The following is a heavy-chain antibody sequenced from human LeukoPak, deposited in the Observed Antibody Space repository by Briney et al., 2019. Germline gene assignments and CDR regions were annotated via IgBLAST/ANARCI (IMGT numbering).Heavy chain of an antibody. V-gene: IGHV3-48*01. J-gene: IGHJ5*02. CDR3: VRDALATCSSTSCSLMTWFDP. D-gene: IGHD2-2*01. Sequence: GGSLRLSCAGSGFDFNDYNMNWVRKAPGKGLEWLSYISRSGLTIYYADSVKGRFTISRDDAQRSLYLQMNSLRAEDTAVYFCVRDALATCSSTSCSLMTWFDPWGQGTLVTVSS. CDR2: ISRSGLTI. CDR1: GFDFNDYN.